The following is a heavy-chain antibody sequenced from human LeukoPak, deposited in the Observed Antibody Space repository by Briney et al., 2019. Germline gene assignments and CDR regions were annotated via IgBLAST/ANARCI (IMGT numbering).Heavy chain of an antibody. CDR3: ARPGWGSSWYFDL. D-gene: IGHD7-27*01. CDR2: IYTSGST. J-gene: IGHJ2*01. V-gene: IGHV4-4*07. Sequence: SETLSLTCTVSGGSISSYYWSWIRQPAGKGLEWIGLIYTSGSTNYNPSLKSRVSMSLDTSKNQFSLGLNSVTASDTAVYYCARPGWGSSWYFDLWGRGTLVTVSS. CDR1: GGSISSYY.